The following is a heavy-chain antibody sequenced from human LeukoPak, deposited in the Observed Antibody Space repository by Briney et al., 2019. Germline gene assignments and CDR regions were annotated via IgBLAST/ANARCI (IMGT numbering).Heavy chain of an antibody. V-gene: IGHV3-9*01. J-gene: IGHJ4*02. CDR2: ISWNSGTI. Sequence: GGSLRLSCAASGFTFDDYAMHWVRQAPGKGLEWVSGISWNSGTIGYADSVKGRFTISRDNSKNTLYLQMNSLRAEDTAVYYCARDNYDSSGYGIDYWGQGTLVTVSS. CDR3: ARDNYDSSGYGIDY. CDR1: GFTFDDYA. D-gene: IGHD3-22*01.